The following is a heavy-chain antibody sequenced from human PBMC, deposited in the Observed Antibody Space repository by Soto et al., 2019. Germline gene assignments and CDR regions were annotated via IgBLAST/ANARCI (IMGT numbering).Heavy chain of an antibody. CDR2: ISGSGRTI. D-gene: IGHD1-26*01. J-gene: IGHJ6*02. CDR3: AKVGPSYYYGMDV. V-gene: IGHV3-23*01. Sequence: PGVSLRPSCAASGLDFSSEVMCWVRQAPGKGLEWVSSISGSGRTIYHADSMRGRFAISRDNSKNSLYLQLNNLRVDDTAVYYCAKVGPSYYYGMDVWGQGTTVTVSS. CDR1: GLDFSSEV.